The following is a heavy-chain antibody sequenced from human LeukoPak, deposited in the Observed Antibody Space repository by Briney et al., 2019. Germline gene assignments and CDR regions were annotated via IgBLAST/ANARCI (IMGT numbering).Heavy chain of an antibody. CDR2: INPSGGST. CDR1: GYTFTSYY. Sequence: EASVKVSCKASGYTFTSYYMHWVRQAPGQGLEWMGIINPSGGSTSYAQKFLGRVTMTRDTSTSTVYMELSSLRSEDTAVYYCARALGGGIIPVNWFDPWGQGTLVTVSS. V-gene: IGHV1-46*01. J-gene: IGHJ5*02. D-gene: IGHD2-15*01. CDR3: ARALGGGIIPVNWFDP.